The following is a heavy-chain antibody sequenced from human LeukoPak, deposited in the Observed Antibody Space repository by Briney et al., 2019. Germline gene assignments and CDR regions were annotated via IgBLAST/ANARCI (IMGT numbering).Heavy chain of an antibody. CDR2: ISSSSSTI. J-gene: IGHJ6*02. CDR1: GFTFSSYA. CDR3: ARDGRHYDFWSGYFYGMDV. V-gene: IGHV3-48*02. Sequence: GGSLRLSCAASGFTFSSYAMHWVRQAPGKGLEWVSYISSSSSTIYYADSVKGRFTISRDNAKNSLYLQMNSLRDEDTAVYYCARDGRHYDFWSGYFYGMDVWGQGTTVTVSS. D-gene: IGHD3-3*01.